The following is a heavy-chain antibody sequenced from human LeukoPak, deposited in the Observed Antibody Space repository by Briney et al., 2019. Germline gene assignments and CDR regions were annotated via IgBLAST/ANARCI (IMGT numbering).Heavy chain of an antibody. CDR1: GFTFSSYW. CDR3: ARDQCSSTSCCIFYYYYGMDV. CDR2: IKQDGSEK. Sequence: GGSLRLSCAASGFTFSSYWMSWVRQAPGKGLEWVANIKQDGSEKYYVDSVKGRFTISRDNAKNSLYLQMNSLRAEDTAVYYCARDQCSSTSCCIFYYYYGMDVWGQGTTVTVSS. V-gene: IGHV3-7*01. D-gene: IGHD2-2*01. J-gene: IGHJ6*02.